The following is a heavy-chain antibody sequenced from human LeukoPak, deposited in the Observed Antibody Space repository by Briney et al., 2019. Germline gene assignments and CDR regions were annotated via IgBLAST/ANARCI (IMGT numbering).Heavy chain of an antibody. Sequence: SETLSLICAVYGGSFSGYYWSWIRRPPGKGLEWIGEINHSGSTNYNPSLKSRVTISVDTSKNQFSLKLSSVTAADTAVYYCARGLPGTMVRGVPDYWGQGTLVTVSS. CDR2: INHSGST. D-gene: IGHD3-10*01. V-gene: IGHV4-34*01. J-gene: IGHJ4*02. CDR1: GGSFSGYY. CDR3: ARGLPGTMVRGVPDY.